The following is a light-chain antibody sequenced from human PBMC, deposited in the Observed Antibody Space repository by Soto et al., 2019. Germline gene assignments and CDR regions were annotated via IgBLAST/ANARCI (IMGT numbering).Light chain of an antibody. V-gene: IGLV1-44*01. CDR2: GNN. CDR3: QSYDSSLSIWV. Sequence: QSVVTQPPSASGTPGQGVTISCSGSSSNIGVNTVNWYQQLPGTAPELLIYGNNNRPSGVPDRFSGSKSGTSASLAITGLQAEDEAEYYCQSYDSSLSIWVFGGGTKLTGL. J-gene: IGLJ3*02. CDR1: SSNIGVNT.